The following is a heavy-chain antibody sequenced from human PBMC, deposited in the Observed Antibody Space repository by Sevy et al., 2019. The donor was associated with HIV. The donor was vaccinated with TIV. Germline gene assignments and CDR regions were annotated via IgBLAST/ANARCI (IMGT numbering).Heavy chain of an antibody. CDR3: ATAPGYYDSAPFDY. V-gene: IGHV3-15*01. CDR1: GFTFSNAW. Sequence: GGSLRLSCAVSGFTFSNAWMNWVRQAPGTGLQWVGLIKSKIDGETTDYVAPGKGRFTISRDDSRNTLYLQMNSLKTEDTGVYYCATAPGYYDSAPFDYWGPGTLVTVSS. J-gene: IGHJ4*02. D-gene: IGHD3-22*01. CDR2: IKSKIDGETT.